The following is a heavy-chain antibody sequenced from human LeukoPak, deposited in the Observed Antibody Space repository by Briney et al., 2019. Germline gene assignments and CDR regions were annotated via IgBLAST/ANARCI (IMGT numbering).Heavy chain of an antibody. CDR2: IIPIFGTA. V-gene: IGHV1-69*05. CDR1: GGTFSSYA. J-gene: IGHJ1*01. Sequence: SVKVSCKASGGTFSSYAISWVRQAPGQGLEWIGRIIPIFGTANYAQKFQGRVTITTDESTSTAYMELSSLRSEDTAVYYCRITMVRGVDPEYFQHWGQGTLVTVSS. D-gene: IGHD3-10*01. CDR3: RITMVRGVDPEYFQH.